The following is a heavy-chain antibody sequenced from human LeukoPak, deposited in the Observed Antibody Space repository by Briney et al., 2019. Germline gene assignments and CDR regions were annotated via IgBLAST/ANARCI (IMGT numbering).Heavy chain of an antibody. Sequence: GGSLRLSCAASGFTFSSYGMHWVRQAPGKGLEWVAVISYDGSNKYYADSVKGRFTISRDNSKNTLYLRMNSLRAEDTAVYYCAGAAAANFWFDPWGQGTLVTVSS. J-gene: IGHJ5*02. V-gene: IGHV3-30*03. CDR2: ISYDGSNK. D-gene: IGHD6-13*01. CDR1: GFTFSSYG. CDR3: AGAAAANFWFDP.